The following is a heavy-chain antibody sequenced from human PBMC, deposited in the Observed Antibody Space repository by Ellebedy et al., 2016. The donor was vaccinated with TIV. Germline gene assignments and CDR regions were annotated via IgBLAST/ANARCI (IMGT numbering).Heavy chain of an antibody. V-gene: IGHV3-30*18. Sequence: GESLKISXAASGFTFRSYGMHWVRQAPGKGLEWVAVISHDGRNQYYAASVRGRYTISRDNSKNTLYLQMSRLRAEDTAAYYCSKDGTSGDYGDYFDSWGQGALVTVSS. CDR2: ISHDGRNQ. CDR3: SKDGTSGDYGDYFDS. D-gene: IGHD4-17*01. J-gene: IGHJ4*02. CDR1: GFTFRSYG.